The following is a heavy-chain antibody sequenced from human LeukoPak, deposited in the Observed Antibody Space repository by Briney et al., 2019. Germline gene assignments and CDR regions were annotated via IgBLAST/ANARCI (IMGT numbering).Heavy chain of an antibody. CDR2: IKSDGSST. J-gene: IGHJ4*02. CDR1: GSTFSTSW. Sequence: GGSLRLSCAASGSTFSTSWMYWVRQAPGKGLVWVSRIKSDGSSTSYADSVKGRFTISRDNAKNTLYLQMSSLRAEDTAMYYCVRDGGRLNFGNGASFDYWGQGTPVTVSS. D-gene: IGHD3-10*01. CDR3: VRDGGRLNFGNGASFDY. V-gene: IGHV3-74*01.